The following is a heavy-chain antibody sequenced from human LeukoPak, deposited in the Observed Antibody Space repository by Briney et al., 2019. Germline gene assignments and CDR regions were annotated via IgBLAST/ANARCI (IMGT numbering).Heavy chain of an antibody. CDR3: ARGGVPGQELDY. CDR1: GYTFNVHF. J-gene: IGHJ4*02. D-gene: IGHD2-8*02. V-gene: IGHV1-2*02. CDR2: INPNTGGT. Sequence: ASVKVPCKTSGYTFNVHFMYLVRQAPGQGIEWIGWINPNTGGTNYPQKFQGGVTMTRATTYSTAYMELSRLTSDDAVVYYCARGGVPGQELDYWGPGTLVTVSS.